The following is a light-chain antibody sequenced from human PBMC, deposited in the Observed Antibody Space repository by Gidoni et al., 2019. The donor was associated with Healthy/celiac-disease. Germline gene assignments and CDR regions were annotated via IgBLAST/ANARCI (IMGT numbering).Light chain of an antibody. CDR1: QSLLHSNGHNH. CDR2: LGS. V-gene: IGKV2-28*01. Sequence: DIVMTPSPLSLPVTPGEPASISCTSSQSLLHSNGHNHFDWYLQKPGQSPQLLIYLGSNRASGVPDRFSGSGSGTDFTLKISRVEAEDVGVYYCMQDLQTPFTFGPGTKVDIK. J-gene: IGKJ3*01. CDR3: MQDLQTPFT.